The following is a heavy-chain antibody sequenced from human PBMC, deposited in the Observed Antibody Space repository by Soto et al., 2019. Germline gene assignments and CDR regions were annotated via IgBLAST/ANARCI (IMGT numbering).Heavy chain of an antibody. CDR2: IYHTGST. CDR3: ARAEYDYYYYGMDV. Sequence: SETLSLTCSVSGGSISSSNWGSWVRQPPGKGLEWIGEIYHTGSTNYNPSLKTRVTISVDKSKNQFSLKLSSVTAADTAVYYCARAEYDYYYYGMDVWGQGTTVT. J-gene: IGHJ6*02. CDR1: GGSISSSNW. V-gene: IGHV4-4*02.